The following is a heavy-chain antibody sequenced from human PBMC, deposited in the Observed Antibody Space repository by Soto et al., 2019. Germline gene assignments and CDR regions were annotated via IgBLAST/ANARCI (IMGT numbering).Heavy chain of an antibody. V-gene: IGHV1-69*02. CDR3: ARATSAVAGSDY. J-gene: IGHJ4*02. D-gene: IGHD6-19*01. Sequence: QVQLVQSGAEVKKPGSSVKVSCKASGGTFSSYTISWVRQAPGQGLEWMGRIIPILGIANYAQKFQGRVTIXAXXSTSTADMELSSLRSEDTAVYYCARATSAVAGSDYWGQGTLVTVSS. CDR1: GGTFSSYT. CDR2: IIPILGIA.